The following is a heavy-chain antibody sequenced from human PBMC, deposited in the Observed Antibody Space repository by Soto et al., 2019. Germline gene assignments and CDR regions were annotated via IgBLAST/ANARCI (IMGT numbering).Heavy chain of an antibody. D-gene: IGHD1-26*01. J-gene: IGHJ6*02. CDR2: ISGSGGNA. V-gene: IGHV3-23*01. Sequence: ELQLLECGGGLVQPGGSLRLSCAASGFTFSSYAMSWVRQAPGKGLEWVSSISGSGGNAYYADSVKGRFSISRDNSKNTLRLQMNSLRADDTAVYYCAKDGASGSYPPYYYFGMDVWDQGTTVTVSS. CDR3: AKDGASGSYPPYYYFGMDV. CDR1: GFTFSSYA.